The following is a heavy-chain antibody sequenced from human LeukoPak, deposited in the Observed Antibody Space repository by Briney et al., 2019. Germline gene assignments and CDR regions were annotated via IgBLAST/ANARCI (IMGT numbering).Heavy chain of an antibody. CDR3: ARSGFSGYDFGHNFDY. D-gene: IGHD5-12*01. CDR1: GFTFSSYW. V-gene: IGHV3-7*03. J-gene: IGHJ4*02. Sequence: PGGSLRLSCAASGFTFSSYWMSWVRQAPGKGMEWVANIKQDGSEKYYVDSVKGRFTISRDNAKNSLYLQMNSLRAEDTAVYYCARSGFSGYDFGHNFDYWGQGTLVTVSS. CDR2: IKQDGSEK.